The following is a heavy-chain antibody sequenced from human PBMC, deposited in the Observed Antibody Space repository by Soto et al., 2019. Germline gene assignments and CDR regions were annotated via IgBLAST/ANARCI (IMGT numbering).Heavy chain of an antibody. Sequence: GASVKVSCKASGGTFSSYAISLVRQAPGQGLEWMGRISAYNGNTNYAQKLQGRVTMTTDTSTSTAYMELRSLRSDDTAVYYCARDGTITIFGVGLRLLDVWGQGTTVTVSS. CDR3: ARDGTITIFGVGLRLLDV. J-gene: IGHJ6*02. CDR1: GGTFSSYA. CDR2: ISAYNGNT. D-gene: IGHD3-3*01. V-gene: IGHV1-18*01.